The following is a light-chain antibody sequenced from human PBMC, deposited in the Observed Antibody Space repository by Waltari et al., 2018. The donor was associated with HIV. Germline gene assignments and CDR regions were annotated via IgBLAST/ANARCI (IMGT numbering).Light chain of an antibody. J-gene: IGLJ2*01. CDR3: AAWDDCRVV. CDR2: GNN. CDR1: SSNIGSNF. V-gene: IGLV1-47*01. Sequence: QSVLTQPPSASGTPGQRVTISCSGSSSNIGSNFVYWYQQLPGTAPKLLIYGNNQRPSGVPDRFSGSKSGTSASLAISGLRSEDEAAYYCAAWDDCRVVFGGGTKLTVL.